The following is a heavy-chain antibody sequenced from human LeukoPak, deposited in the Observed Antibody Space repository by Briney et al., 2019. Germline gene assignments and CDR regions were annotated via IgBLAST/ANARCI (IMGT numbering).Heavy chain of an antibody. D-gene: IGHD6-13*01. CDR2: IYYNRST. CDR3: ASGIAAAGVRAFDI. J-gene: IGHJ3*02. CDR1: GASINSYY. Sequence: SETLSLTCSVSGASINSYYWSWIRQPPGKGLEWIGNIYYNRSTTYHPSLKSRVTISVDKSKNQFSLKLSSVTAADTAVYYCASGIAAAGVRAFDIWGQGTMVTVSS. V-gene: IGHV4-59*12.